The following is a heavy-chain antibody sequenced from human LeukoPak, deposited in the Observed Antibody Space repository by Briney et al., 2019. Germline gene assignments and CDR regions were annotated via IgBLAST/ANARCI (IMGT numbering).Heavy chain of an antibody. CDR1: GFTFSSYG. J-gene: IGHJ4*02. CDR2: IWYDGSNK. Sequence: GGSLRLSCAASGFTFSSYGMHWVRQAPGKGLEWVAVIWYDGSNKYYADSVKGRFTISRDNSKNTLYLQMNSLRAEDTAVYYCAREGYYDSSGYCTDWGQGTLVTVSS. D-gene: IGHD3-22*01. V-gene: IGHV3-33*01. CDR3: AREGYYDSSGYCTD.